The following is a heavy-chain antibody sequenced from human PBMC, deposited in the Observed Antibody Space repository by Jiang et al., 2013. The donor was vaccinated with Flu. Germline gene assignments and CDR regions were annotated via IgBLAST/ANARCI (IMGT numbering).Heavy chain of an antibody. J-gene: IGHJ4*02. CDR3: ARDFAPIYAGGPYYFDY. CDR2: INPSGGST. Sequence: CKASGYTFTSYYMHWVRQAPGQGLEWMGIINPSGGSTSYAQKFQGRVTMTRDTSTSTVYMELSSLRSEDTAVYYCARDFAPIYAGGPYYFDYWGQGTLVTVSS. D-gene: IGHD2-15*01. V-gene: IGHV1-46*01. CDR1: GYTFTSYY.